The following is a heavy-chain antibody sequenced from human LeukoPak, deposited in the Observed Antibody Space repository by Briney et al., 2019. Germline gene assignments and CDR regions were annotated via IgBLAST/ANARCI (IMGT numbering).Heavy chain of an antibody. J-gene: IGHJ4*02. CDR1: GFIFSTYA. CDR2: IGGSTGGA. V-gene: IGHV3-23*01. Sequence: GGSLRLSCVASGFIFSTYAMSWVRQAPGKGLEWVSAIGGSTGGAYYADSVKGRFTISRDNSKNTLYLQMNSLRAEDTAIYYCAKKGCTSISCYNNFWGQGTLVTVSS. D-gene: IGHD2-2*02. CDR3: AKKGCTSISCYNNF.